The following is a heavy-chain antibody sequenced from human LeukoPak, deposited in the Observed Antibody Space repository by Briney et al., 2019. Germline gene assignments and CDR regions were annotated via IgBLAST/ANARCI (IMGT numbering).Heavy chain of an antibody. J-gene: IGHJ3*02. CDR1: GGSISSGGYY. D-gene: IGHD3-10*01. CDR3: ARSGASLGALDI. Sequence: SETLSLTCTVSGGSISSGGYYWSWIRQHPGNGLEWIGYIYYSGSTYYNPSLKSRVTISVDTSKNQFSLKLSSVTAADTAVYYCARSGASLGALDIWGQGTMVTVSS. V-gene: IGHV4-31*03. CDR2: IYYSGST.